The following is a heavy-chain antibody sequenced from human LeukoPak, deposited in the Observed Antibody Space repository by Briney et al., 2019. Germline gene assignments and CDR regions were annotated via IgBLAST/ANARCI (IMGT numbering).Heavy chain of an antibody. CDR2: IYYSGST. CDR3: ARTNPSFDY. V-gene: IGHV4-59*08. CDR1: GGSISSYF. Sequence: SETLSLTCTVSGGSISSYFWSWIRQPPGRGLEWIGYIYYSGSTNYNPSLKSRVTISVDTSKNQFSLKLSSVTAADTAVYYCARTNPSFDYWGQGTLVTVSS. J-gene: IGHJ4*02.